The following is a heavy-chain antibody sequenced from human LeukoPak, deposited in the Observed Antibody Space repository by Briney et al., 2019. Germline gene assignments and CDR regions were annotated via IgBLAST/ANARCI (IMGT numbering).Heavy chain of an antibody. CDR3: ARDSGQQLAPFDY. V-gene: IGHV3-21*01. CDR1: GLTVSSNS. D-gene: IGHD6-13*01. Sequence: GGSLRLSCAASGLTVSSNSMSWVRQAPGKGLEWVSSISSSSSYIYYADSVKGRFTISRDNAKNSLYLQMNSLRAEDTAVYYCARDSGQQLAPFDYWGQGTLVTVSS. J-gene: IGHJ4*02. CDR2: ISSSSSYI.